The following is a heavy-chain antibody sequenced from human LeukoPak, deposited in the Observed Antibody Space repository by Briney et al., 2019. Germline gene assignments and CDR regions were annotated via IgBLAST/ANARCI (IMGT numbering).Heavy chain of an antibody. Sequence: GGSLRLSCAASGFTFSDYYMSWIRQAPGKGLEWVSYISSSSSYTNYADSVKGRFTISRDNAKNSLYLQMNSLRAEDTAVYYCARPLTGDYVDYWGRGTLVTVSS. CDR1: GFTFSDYY. CDR2: ISSSSSYT. J-gene: IGHJ4*02. D-gene: IGHD1-14*01. CDR3: ARPLTGDYVDY. V-gene: IGHV3-11*06.